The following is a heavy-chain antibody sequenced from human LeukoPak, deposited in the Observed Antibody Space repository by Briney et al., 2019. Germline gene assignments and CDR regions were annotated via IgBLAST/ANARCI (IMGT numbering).Heavy chain of an antibody. J-gene: IGHJ4*02. CDR2: ISYDGSNK. Sequence: GRSLRLSCAASGFTFSSYGMHWVRQAPGKGLEWVAVISYDGSNKYYADSVKGRFTISRDNPKNTLYLQMNSLRAEDTAVYYCAKQSSGYDLANFDYWGQGTLVTVSP. CDR3: AKQSSGYDLANFDY. CDR1: GFTFSSYG. D-gene: IGHD5-12*01. V-gene: IGHV3-30*18.